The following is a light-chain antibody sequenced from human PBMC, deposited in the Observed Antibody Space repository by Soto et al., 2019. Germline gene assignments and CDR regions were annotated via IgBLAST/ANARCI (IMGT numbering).Light chain of an antibody. CDR1: QSVSSSN. J-gene: IGKJ1*01. Sequence: EIVLTQSPDTLSLSPGERATLSCRAIQSVSSSNLAWYQHKPGQAPKLLIYVASRRATGIPARFSGSGSGTEFTLTITRLEPEDFAVYYCQQHGSGPWTFGQGTKVEIK. CDR3: QQHGSGPWT. V-gene: IGKV3-20*01. CDR2: VAS.